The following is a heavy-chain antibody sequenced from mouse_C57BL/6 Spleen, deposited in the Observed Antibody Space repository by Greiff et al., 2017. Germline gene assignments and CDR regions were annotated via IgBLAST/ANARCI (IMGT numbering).Heavy chain of an antibody. D-gene: IGHD2-3*01. J-gene: IGHJ3*01. CDR1: GYTFTDYY. CDR2: IYPGSGNT. Sequence: VQLQQSGAELVRPGASVKLSCKASGYTFTDYYINWVKQRPGQGLEWIARIYPGSGNTYYNEKFKGKATLTAEKSSSTAYMQLSSLTSEDSAVYFCARDGGIYDGYSAWFAYWGQGTLVTVSA. V-gene: IGHV1-76*01. CDR3: ARDGGIYDGYSAWFAY.